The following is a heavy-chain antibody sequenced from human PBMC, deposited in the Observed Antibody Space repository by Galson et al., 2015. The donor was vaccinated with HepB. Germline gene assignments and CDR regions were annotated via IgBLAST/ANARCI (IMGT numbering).Heavy chain of an antibody. Sequence: SLRLSCAASGFTFSSYSMNWVRQAPGKGLEWVSSISSSSSYIYYADSVKGRFTISRDNAKNSLYPQMNSLRAEDTAVYYCARDANYYDSSGYYYGKDAFDIWGQGTMVTVSS. CDR2: ISSSSSYI. CDR3: ARDANYYDSSGYYYGKDAFDI. CDR1: GFTFSSYS. D-gene: IGHD3-22*01. J-gene: IGHJ3*02. V-gene: IGHV3-21*01.